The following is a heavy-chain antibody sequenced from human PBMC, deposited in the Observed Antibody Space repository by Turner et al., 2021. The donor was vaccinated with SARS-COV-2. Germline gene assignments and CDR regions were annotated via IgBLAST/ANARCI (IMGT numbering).Heavy chain of an antibody. D-gene: IGHD6-19*01. J-gene: IGHJ4*02. Sequence: EVQLVESRGGLVQPGGALRLSCAASGFTFSSYWMHWVRQAPGKGLMWVSHINNDGTTTNYADSVKGRFTISRDNAKNTLYLQMNSLRVEDTAVYYCVRSGGWPDYWGQGTLVTVSS. V-gene: IGHV3-74*01. CDR1: GFTFSSYW. CDR3: VRSGGWPDY. CDR2: INNDGTTT.